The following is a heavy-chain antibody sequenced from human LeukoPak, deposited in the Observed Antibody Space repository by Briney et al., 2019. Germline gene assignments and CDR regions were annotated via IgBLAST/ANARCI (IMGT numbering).Heavy chain of an antibody. CDR1: GFTLSNYN. D-gene: IGHD2-2*01. CDR2: ISSSSSPI. CDR3: ARGRCSSASCFFDY. Sequence: GGSLRLSCAASGFTLSNYNMHWVRQAPGKGLEWVSSISSSSSPIYYSDSVKGRFTISRDNAKNSLYLQMNSLRAEDTAVYYCARGRCSSASCFFDYWGQGTLVTVSS. V-gene: IGHV3-21*01. J-gene: IGHJ4*02.